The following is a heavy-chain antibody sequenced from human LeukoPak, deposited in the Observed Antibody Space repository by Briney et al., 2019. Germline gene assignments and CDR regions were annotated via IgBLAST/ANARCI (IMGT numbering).Heavy chain of an antibody. J-gene: IGHJ3*02. CDR1: GGSISSSSYY. Sequence: PSETLSLTCTVSGGSISSSSYYWGWIRQPPGNGLEWIGYIYYSGSTNYNPSLKSRVTISVDTSKNQFSLKLSSVTAADTAVYYCASYYCGGDCYSGPDAFDIWGQGTMVTVSS. V-gene: IGHV4-61*05. CDR2: IYYSGST. CDR3: ASYYCGGDCYSGPDAFDI. D-gene: IGHD2-21*02.